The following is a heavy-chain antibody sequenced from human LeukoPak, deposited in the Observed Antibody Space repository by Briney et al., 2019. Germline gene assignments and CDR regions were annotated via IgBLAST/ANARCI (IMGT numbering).Heavy chain of an antibody. V-gene: IGHV4-34*01. J-gene: IGHJ4*02. CDR1: GGSFSGYY. CDR2: INHSGST. Sequence: SETLSLPCAVYGGSFSGYYWSWIRQPPGKGLEWIGEINHSGSTNYNPSLKSRVTISVDTSKNQFSLKLSSVTAADTAVYYCARTFRESYYDFWSGYSTLDYWGQGTLVTVSS. D-gene: IGHD3-3*01. CDR3: ARTFRESYYDFWSGYSTLDY.